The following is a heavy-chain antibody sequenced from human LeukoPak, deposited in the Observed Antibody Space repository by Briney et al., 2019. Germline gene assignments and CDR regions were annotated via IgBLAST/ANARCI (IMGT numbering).Heavy chain of an antibody. CDR3: ARNYYGSGPRGYFDY. Sequence: GGSLRLSCAVSGFTFSSYSMNWVRQAPGKGLEWVSYISSDSSTIYYADSVKGRFTISRDNAKNSLFLQMNSLRDEDTAVYYCARNYYGSGPRGYFDYWGQGTLVAVSS. V-gene: IGHV3-48*02. CDR2: ISSDSSTI. CDR1: GFTFSSYS. D-gene: IGHD3-10*01. J-gene: IGHJ4*02.